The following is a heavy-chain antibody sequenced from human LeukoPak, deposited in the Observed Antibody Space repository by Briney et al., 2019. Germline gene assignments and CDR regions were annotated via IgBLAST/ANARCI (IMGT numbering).Heavy chain of an antibody. CDR3: ARQSRDGSKTRGYYFDH. V-gene: IGHV5-51*01. J-gene: IGHJ4*02. CDR1: GYIFTDYW. Sequence: GESLKIPCQVSGYIFTDYWIGWVRQMPGKGLESMGIIYPGDSDTAYSPFLQGQLTISVDKSISTVYLQWSSLKASDTAMYYCARQSRDGSKTRGYYFDHWGQGTLVTVSS. CDR2: IYPGDSDT. D-gene: IGHD3-10*01.